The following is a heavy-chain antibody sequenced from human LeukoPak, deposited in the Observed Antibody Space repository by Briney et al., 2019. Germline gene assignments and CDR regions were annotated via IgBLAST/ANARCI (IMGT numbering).Heavy chain of an antibody. CDR3: AGHKRAQQLVHDSSFDP. CDR2: IYNGVTT. CDR1: GDSITSGGQY. Sequence: SETLSLTCTVSGDSITSGGQYWNWLRQRPGKGLEWIAYIYNGVTTYYNPSLRSRVTVSADTSKNQFSLTVNSVTAADTAVYYCAGHKRAQQLVHDSSFDPWGQGTLVTVSS. D-gene: IGHD6-13*01. V-gene: IGHV4-31*03. J-gene: IGHJ5*02.